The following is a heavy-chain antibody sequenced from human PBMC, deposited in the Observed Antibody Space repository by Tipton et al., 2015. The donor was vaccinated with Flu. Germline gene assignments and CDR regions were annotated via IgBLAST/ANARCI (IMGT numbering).Heavy chain of an antibody. V-gene: IGHV4-38-2*02. D-gene: IGHD6-13*01. CDR3: ARGIYISSSWYVGRGDPNKNDY. CDR1: GYSISSGYY. CDR2: IYHTGST. Sequence: LRLSCIVSGYSISSGYYWGWIRQPPGKGLEWIGSIYHTGSTYYNPSLKSRVTISVDTSKNQFSLKLSSVSAADTAVYYCARGIYISSSWYVGRGDPNKNDYWGQGTLVTVSS. J-gene: IGHJ4*02.